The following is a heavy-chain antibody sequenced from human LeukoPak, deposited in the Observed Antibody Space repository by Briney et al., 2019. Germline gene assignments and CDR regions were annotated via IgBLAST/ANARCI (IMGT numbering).Heavy chain of an antibody. CDR2: ISAYNGNT. V-gene: IGHV1-18*01. J-gene: IGHJ6*03. CDR3: ARDRGLLYAYYYMDV. CDR1: GYTFTSYG. Sequence: ASVKVSCKASGYTFTSYGVSWVRQAPGQGLEWVGWISAYNGNTNYAQKLQGRVTMTTDTSTSTAYMELRSLRSDDTAVYYCARDRGLLYAYYYMDVWGKGTTVTVSS. D-gene: IGHD2-2*02.